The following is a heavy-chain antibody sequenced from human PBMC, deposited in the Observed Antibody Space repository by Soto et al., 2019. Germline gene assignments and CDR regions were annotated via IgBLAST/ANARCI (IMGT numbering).Heavy chain of an antibody. J-gene: IGHJ6*02. CDR3: ARGLKNYYGVDV. CDR2: IKGDGSSL. Sequence: EVKVVESGGGLVQPGGSLRLSCAASGFTFTTYWMHWVRQVPGKGLVWVSRIKGDGSSLSYADSVRGRFTISRDNVENTVYLQMGSLRADDTAVYYCARGLKNYYGVDVWCQGTTVNVSS. V-gene: IGHV3-74*01. CDR1: GFTFTTYW.